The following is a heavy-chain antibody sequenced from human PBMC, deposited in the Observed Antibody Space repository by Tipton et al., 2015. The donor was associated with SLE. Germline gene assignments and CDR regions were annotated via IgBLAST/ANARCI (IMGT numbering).Heavy chain of an antibody. CDR2: ISYDGSNK. V-gene: IGHV3-30*04. CDR3: AREHIITMVQGHYGMDV. J-gene: IGHJ6*02. Sequence: RSLRLSCAASGFTFSSYAMHWVRQAPGKGLEWVAVISYDGSNKYYADSVKGRFTISRDNSKNTLYLQMNSLRAEDTAVYYCAREHIITMVQGHYGMDVWGQGTTVTVSS. CDR1: GFTFSSYA. D-gene: IGHD3-10*01.